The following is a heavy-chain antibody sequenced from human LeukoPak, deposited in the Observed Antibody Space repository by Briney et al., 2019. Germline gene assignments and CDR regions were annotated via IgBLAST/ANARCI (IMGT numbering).Heavy chain of an antibody. Sequence: SVKVSCKASGGTFGSYAISWVRQAPGQGLEWMGGIIPIFGTANYAQKFQGRVTITADKSTSTAYMELSSLRSEDTAVYYCAREGVPDAFDIWGQGTMVTVSS. V-gene: IGHV1-69*06. CDR2: IIPIFGTA. CDR1: GGTFGSYA. CDR3: AREGVPDAFDI. J-gene: IGHJ3*02. D-gene: IGHD3-10*01.